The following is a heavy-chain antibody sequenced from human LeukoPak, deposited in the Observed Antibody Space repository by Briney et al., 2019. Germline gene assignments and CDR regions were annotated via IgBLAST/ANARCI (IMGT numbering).Heavy chain of an antibody. Sequence: SETLSLTCTVSGGSISTYYWSWIRQPPGKGLEWIGYIYYTGSTTYNPSLRSRVAISIDTSKNQFSLMLNSVTAADTAVYYCARGRGDSRGTSFDYWGQGTLVTVSS. J-gene: IGHJ4*02. D-gene: IGHD3-22*01. CDR1: GGSISTYY. CDR3: ARGRGDSRGTSFDY. CDR2: IYYTGST. V-gene: IGHV4-59*01.